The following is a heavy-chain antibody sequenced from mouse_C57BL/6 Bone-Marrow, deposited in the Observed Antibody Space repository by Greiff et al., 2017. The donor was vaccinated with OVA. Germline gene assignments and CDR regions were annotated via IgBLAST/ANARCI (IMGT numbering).Heavy chain of an antibody. J-gene: IGHJ3*01. CDR1: GFTFSSYA. Sequence: EVQVVESGEGLVKPGGSLKLSCAASGFTFSSYAMSWVRQTPEKRLEWVAYISSGGDYIYYADTVKGRFTISRDNARNTLYLQMSSLKSEDTAMYYCTRGGYYFPWFAYWGQGTLVTVSA. V-gene: IGHV5-9-1*02. CDR2: ISSGGDYI. CDR3: TRGGYYFPWFAY. D-gene: IGHD2-3*01.